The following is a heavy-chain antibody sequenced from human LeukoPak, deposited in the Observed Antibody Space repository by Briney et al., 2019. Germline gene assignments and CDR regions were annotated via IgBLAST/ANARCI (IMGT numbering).Heavy chain of an antibody. CDR3: TKDYSYSSSWGGTFDY. J-gene: IGHJ4*02. Sequence: GGSLRLSCAASGFTFSGYGMHWVRQAPGQGLEWVAFLRYDGSNKNYTDSVKGRFTISRDNSTNAVYLQMKSLRADDTAVYYCTKDYSYSSSWGGTFDYWGQGTLVTVSS. CDR1: GFTFSGYG. D-gene: IGHD6-13*01. CDR2: LRYDGSNK. V-gene: IGHV3-30*02.